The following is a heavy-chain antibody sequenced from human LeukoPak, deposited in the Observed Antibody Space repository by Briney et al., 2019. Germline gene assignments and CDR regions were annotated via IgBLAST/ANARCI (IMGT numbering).Heavy chain of an antibody. V-gene: IGHV3-53*01. CDR2: IYSGGST. Sequence: GRSLRLSCAASGFTVSSNYVSWVRQAPGKGLEWVSVIYSGGSTYYADSVKGRFTISRDNSKNTLYLQMNSLRAEDTAVYYCARGLLRAGGRHVAGDDYWGQGTLVTVSS. CDR1: GFTVSSNY. D-gene: IGHD3-10*01. J-gene: IGHJ4*02. CDR3: ARGLLRAGGRHVAGDDY.